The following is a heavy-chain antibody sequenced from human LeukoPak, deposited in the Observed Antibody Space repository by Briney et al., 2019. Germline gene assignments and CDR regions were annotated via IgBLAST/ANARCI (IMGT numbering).Heavy chain of an antibody. CDR1: GFTFSSYS. CDR3: VRDNPRCCGVIPANIDDY. Sequence: GGSLRLSCAASGFTFSSYSMNWVRQAPGKGLEWVSYISSSSSTIYYADSVKGRFTISRDNAKNSLYLQMNSLRAEDTAVYYCVRDNPRCCGVIPANIDDYWGQGTLVTVSS. J-gene: IGHJ4*02. V-gene: IGHV3-48*01. CDR2: ISSSSSTI. D-gene: IGHD2-21*01.